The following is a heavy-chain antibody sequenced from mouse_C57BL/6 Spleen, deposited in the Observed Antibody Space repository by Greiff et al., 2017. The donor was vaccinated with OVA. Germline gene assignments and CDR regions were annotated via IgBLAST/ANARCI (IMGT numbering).Heavy chain of an antibody. CDR1: GYTFTDYY. CDR2: INPYNGGT. V-gene: IGHV1-19*01. Sequence: VQLQQSGPVLVKPGASVKLSCKASGYTFTDYYMNWVKQSPGKSLEWIGVINPYNGGTSYNQKFKGKATLTVDKSSSTAYMELNSLTSEDSAVYYGARAGGFQYYFDYWGQGTTLTVSS. CDR3: ARAGGFQYYFDY. J-gene: IGHJ2*01.